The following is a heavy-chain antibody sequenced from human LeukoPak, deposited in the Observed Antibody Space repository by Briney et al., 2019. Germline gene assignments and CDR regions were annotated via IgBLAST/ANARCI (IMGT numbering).Heavy chain of an antibody. CDR2: IYHSGST. J-gene: IGHJ4*02. V-gene: IGHV4-30-2*01. Sequence: SETLSLTCTVSGGSISSGGYYWSWIRQPPGKGLEWIGYIYHSGSTYYNPSLKSRVTISVDRSKNQFSLKLSSVTAADTAMYYCARVGAYSYWGQGTLVTVSS. CDR3: ARVGAYSY. D-gene: IGHD3-16*01. CDR1: GGSISSGGYY.